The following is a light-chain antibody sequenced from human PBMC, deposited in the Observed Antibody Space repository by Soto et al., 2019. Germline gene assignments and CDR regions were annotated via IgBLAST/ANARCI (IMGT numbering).Light chain of an antibody. V-gene: IGLV2-14*01. CDR3: SSYTSSSTLV. CDR2: EVS. J-gene: IGLJ2*01. CDR1: SSDVGGYNY. Sequence: QSALTQPASVSGSPGQSITFSCTGTSSDVGGYNYVSWYQQDPGKAPKLMIYEVSNRPSGVSNRFSGSKSGNTASLTISGLQAEDEADYYCSSYTSSSTLVFGGGTKLTVL.